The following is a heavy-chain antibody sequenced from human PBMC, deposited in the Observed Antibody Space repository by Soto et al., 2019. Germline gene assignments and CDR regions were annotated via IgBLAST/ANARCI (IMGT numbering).Heavy chain of an antibody. D-gene: IGHD3-22*01. CDR3: AKGFTYNYDSSGYYTFNY. CDR1: GLNFSDYG. Sequence: SLRLSCVASGLNFSDYGMHWVRQAPGKGLEWVAVISYDGSNQYYADSVKGRFTISRDNSKNTLYLQMNSLRAEDTAVYYCAKGFTYNYDSSGYYTFNYWGQGTLVTVSS. CDR2: ISYDGSNQ. J-gene: IGHJ4*02. V-gene: IGHV3-30*18.